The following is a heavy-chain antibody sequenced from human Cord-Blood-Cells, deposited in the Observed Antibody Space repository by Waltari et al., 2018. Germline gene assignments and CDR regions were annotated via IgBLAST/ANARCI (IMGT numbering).Heavy chain of an antibody. CDR1: GGSFSGYY. V-gene: IGHV4-34*01. D-gene: IGHD3-10*01. Sequence: QVQLQQGGAGLLTPSETLSLTCAGHGGSFSGYYWSWLRQPPGKGLEWIGEINHSGSTNYNPSLKSRVTISVDTSKNQFSLKLSSVTAADTAVYYCARGPNHYYGSGSYFDYWGQGTLVTVSS. J-gene: IGHJ4*02. CDR2: INHSGST. CDR3: ARGPNHYYGSGSYFDY.